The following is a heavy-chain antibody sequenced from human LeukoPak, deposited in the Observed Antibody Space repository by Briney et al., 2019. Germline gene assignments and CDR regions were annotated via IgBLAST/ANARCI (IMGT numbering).Heavy chain of an antibody. V-gene: IGHV1-46*01. CDR2: IIPSGGGT. CDR3: ARVTMLRGVIGTNGMDI. D-gene: IGHD3-10*01. Sequence: ASVKVSCKASGYTFTNYYMHWVRQAPGQGLEWMGIIIPSGGGTTYAQRFQGRVTMTRDTSTSTVYMGLTSLRSEDTAVYYCARVTMLRGVIGTNGMDIWGQGTTVTVSS. CDR1: GYTFTNYY. J-gene: IGHJ6*02.